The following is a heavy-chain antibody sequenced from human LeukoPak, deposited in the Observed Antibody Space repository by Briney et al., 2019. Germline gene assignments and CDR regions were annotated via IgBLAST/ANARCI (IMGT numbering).Heavy chain of an antibody. CDR1: GFPFSAYW. J-gene: IGHJ4*02. D-gene: IGHD6-13*01. CDR2: INQVGSEK. Sequence: GGSLRLSCAASGFPFSAYWMNWVRQAPGKGLGWVASINQVGSEKYYVDSVKGRFTISRDNAKTSLYLQMNSLRAEDTAVYYCTRDGVAAGLYFDCWGQGTLVTVSS. V-gene: IGHV3-7*03. CDR3: TRDGVAAGLYFDC.